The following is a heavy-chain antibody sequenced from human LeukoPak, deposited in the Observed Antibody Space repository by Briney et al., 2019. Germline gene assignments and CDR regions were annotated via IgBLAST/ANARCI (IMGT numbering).Heavy chain of an antibody. CDR3: AKDGRGSGWYSGNWFDP. V-gene: IGHV3-9*01. CDR2: ISWKSDTR. J-gene: IGHJ5*02. D-gene: IGHD6-19*01. Sequence: GGSLRISCAASGFRFDGHAMHWVRQAPGKGLEWVSGISWKSDTRGYADSVKGRFTISRDNVKNSLYLQMNSLRPEDTALYYCAKDGRGSGWYSGNWFDPWGQGTLVIVSS. CDR1: GFRFDGHA.